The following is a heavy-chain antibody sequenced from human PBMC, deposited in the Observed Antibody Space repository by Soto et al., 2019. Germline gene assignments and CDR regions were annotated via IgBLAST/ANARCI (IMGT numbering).Heavy chain of an antibody. Sequence: SETLSLTCTVSGGSISSSSYYWGWIRQPPGKGLEWIGSIYYSGSTYYNPSLKSRVTISVDTSKNQFSLKLSSVTAADTAVYYCASSDQDIVVVPAAPLFDYWGQGTLVTVSS. V-gene: IGHV4-39*01. CDR1: GGSISSSSYY. CDR2: IYYSGST. CDR3: ASSDQDIVVVPAAPLFDY. J-gene: IGHJ4*02. D-gene: IGHD2-2*01.